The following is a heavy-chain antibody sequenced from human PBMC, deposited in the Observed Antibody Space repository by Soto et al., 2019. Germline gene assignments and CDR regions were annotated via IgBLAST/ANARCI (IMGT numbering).Heavy chain of an antibody. CDR2: IIPICGTA. V-gene: IGHV1-69*05. CDR3: ARVGPIVGAMRSPFDD. J-gene: IGHJ4*02. Sequence: QVQLVQSGAEVTKPGSSVKVSCKASGGTFSSYAISWVRQAPGQGLEWMGGIIPICGTANYAQKFQGRVTMTRDESTSTGYRELSSQRSEDTAVDYGARVGPIVGAMRSPFDDWGQGTMVTVAS. D-gene: IGHD1-26*01. CDR1: GGTFSSYA.